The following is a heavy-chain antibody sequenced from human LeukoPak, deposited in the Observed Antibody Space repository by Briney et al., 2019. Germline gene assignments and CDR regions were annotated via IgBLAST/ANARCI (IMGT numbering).Heavy chain of an antibody. Sequence: SETLSLTCAVSGYSISSGYYWGWIRQPPGKGLEWIGSIYHSGSTYYNPSLKSRVTISVDTSKNQFSLKLSSVTAADTAVYYCARAARYYETSNFDYWGQGTLVTVSS. J-gene: IGHJ4*02. D-gene: IGHD3-22*01. V-gene: IGHV4-38-2*01. CDR1: GYSISSGYY. CDR2: IYHSGST. CDR3: ARAARYYETSNFDY.